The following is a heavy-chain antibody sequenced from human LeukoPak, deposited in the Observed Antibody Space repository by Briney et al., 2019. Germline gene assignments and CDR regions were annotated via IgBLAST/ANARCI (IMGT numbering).Heavy chain of an antibody. Sequence: PGGSLRLSCAASGSTLSSYWMHWVRQAPGKGRVWVSGISGDGSTTRYADSVKGRFTISRDNDKNTLFLQMSSLRAEDTAVYYCARDNNWNYPDYWGQGTLVTVSS. J-gene: IGHJ4*02. V-gene: IGHV3-74*01. D-gene: IGHD1-7*01. CDR3: ARDNNWNYPDY. CDR1: GSTLSSYW. CDR2: ISGDGSTT.